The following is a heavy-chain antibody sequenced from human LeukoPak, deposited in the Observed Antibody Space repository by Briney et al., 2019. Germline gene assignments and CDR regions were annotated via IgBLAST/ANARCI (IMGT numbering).Heavy chain of an antibody. CDR1: GFTFSSYA. CDR2: ISGSGVTT. CDR3: AKIAVAGTPFYSYGMDV. Sequence: GGSLRLSCEASGFTFSSYAMNWVRQAPGKGLEWVSVISGSGVTTCYADSVKGRFTISRDNSKNTLYLQMNSLRAEDTAVYYCAKIAVAGTPFYSYGMDVWGQGTTVTVSS. V-gene: IGHV3-23*01. D-gene: IGHD6-19*01. J-gene: IGHJ6*02.